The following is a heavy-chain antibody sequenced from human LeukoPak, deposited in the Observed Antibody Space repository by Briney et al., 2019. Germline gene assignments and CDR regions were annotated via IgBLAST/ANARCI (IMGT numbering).Heavy chain of an antibody. V-gene: IGHV3-30*04. J-gene: IGHJ4*02. CDR1: GFTFSSYE. CDR3: ARDFYYDSPLGD. Sequence: PGGSLRLSCAASGFTFSSYEMNWVRQAPGKGLEWVAVISYDGSNKYYADSVKGRFTISRDNSKNTLYLQMNSLRAEDTAVYYCARDFYYDSPLGDWGQGTLVTVSS. CDR2: ISYDGSNK. D-gene: IGHD3-22*01.